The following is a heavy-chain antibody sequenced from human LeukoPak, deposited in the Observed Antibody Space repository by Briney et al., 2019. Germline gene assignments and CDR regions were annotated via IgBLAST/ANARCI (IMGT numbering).Heavy chain of an antibody. J-gene: IGHJ4*02. D-gene: IGHD2-2*01. V-gene: IGHV4-4*02. Sequence: SETLSLTCAVSGGSISSSNWWSWVRQSPGKGLEWIGEIYHSGSTNYNPSLKSRVTMSVDKFKNQFSLKLSSVTAADTAVYYCARGLYCSSTSCYDFDYWGQGTLVTVSS. CDR2: IYHSGST. CDR1: GGSISSSNW. CDR3: ARGLYCSSTSCYDFDY.